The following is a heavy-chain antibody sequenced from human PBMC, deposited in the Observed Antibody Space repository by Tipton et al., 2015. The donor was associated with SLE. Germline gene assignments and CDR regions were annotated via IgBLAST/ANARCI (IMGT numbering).Heavy chain of an antibody. D-gene: IGHD3-16*02. Sequence: TLSLTCTVSGGSITSYYWSWIRQPPGKGLEWFGYMHYSGSTNYNPSLKSRVTISVDTSKNQFSLKLNSVTAADTAVYYCARHRLDYDYVWGSYRYFDYWGPGPLVTVSS. CDR1: GGSITSYY. CDR3: ARHRLDYDYVWGSYRYFDY. CDR2: MHYSGST. V-gene: IGHV4-59*01. J-gene: IGHJ4*02.